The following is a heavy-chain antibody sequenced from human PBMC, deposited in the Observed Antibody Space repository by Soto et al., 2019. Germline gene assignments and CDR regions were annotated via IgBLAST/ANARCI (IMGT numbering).Heavy chain of an antibody. CDR3: ARATTGFQFDY. CDR2: ISRGTTYI. CDR1: GFTFSGYS. Sequence: GGSLRLSCAASGFTFSGYSMSWVRQAPGKGLEWVSSISRGTTYIYYADSVKGRFTISRDNAKNSLSLQMNNMRAEDTAVYYCARATTGFQFDYWGQGTLVTVSS. J-gene: IGHJ4*02. D-gene: IGHD1-1*01. V-gene: IGHV3-21*01.